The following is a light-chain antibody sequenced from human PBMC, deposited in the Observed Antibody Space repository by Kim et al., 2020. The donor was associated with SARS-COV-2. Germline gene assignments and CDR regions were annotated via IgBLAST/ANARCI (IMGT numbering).Light chain of an antibody. Sequence: IELTQSPASLSTSVGDRVTITCRASQGIGNYLAWFQQKPGTAPKLLIYTAFTLQSGVPSRFSGSRSGTDFTLTISSLQPEDAATDYCQQLNNYHRFTFGGGTEVDIK. V-gene: IGKV1-9*01. J-gene: IGKJ4*01. CDR1: QGIGNY. CDR2: TAF. CDR3: QQLNNYHRFT.